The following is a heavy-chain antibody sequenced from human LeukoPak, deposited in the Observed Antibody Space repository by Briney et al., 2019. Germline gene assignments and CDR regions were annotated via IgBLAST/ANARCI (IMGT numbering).Heavy chain of an antibody. CDR3: ARPGYSSSWYLFDY. D-gene: IGHD6-13*01. V-gene: IGHV1-69*04. J-gene: IGHJ4*02. CDR2: IIPILGIA. CDR1: GGTFNSYA. Sequence: SVKVSCKASGGTFNSYAISWVRQAPGQGLEWMGRIIPILGIANYAQKFQGRVTITADKSTSTAYMELSSLRSEDTAVYYCARPGYSSSWYLFDYWGQGTLVTVSS.